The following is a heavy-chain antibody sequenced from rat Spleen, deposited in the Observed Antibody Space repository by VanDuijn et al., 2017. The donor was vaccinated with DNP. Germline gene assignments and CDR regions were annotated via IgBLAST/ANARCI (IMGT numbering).Heavy chain of an antibody. D-gene: IGHD1-6*01. CDR3: TTRPNVYYGPLDY. CDR2: ITNCGGST. V-gene: IGHV5S23*01. Sequence: EVQLVESGGVLVQPGRSLKLSCAASGFTFSNYGMAWVRQAPTKGLEWVASITNCGGSTHYRDSVKARFTISRDNVKSTLYQQMDSLRSEDTATYYCTTRPNVYYGPLDYGGQGVMVTGAS. J-gene: IGHJ2*01. CDR1: GFTFSNYG.